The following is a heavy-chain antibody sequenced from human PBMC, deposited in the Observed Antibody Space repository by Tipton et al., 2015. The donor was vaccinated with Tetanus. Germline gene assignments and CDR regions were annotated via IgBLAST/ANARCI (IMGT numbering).Heavy chain of an antibody. J-gene: IGHJ4*02. CDR3: ARIHDYWSGYSDF. D-gene: IGHD3-3*01. CDR1: GFNFASYA. Sequence: LRLSCVASGFNFASYAMIWVRQAPGKGLEYIGYILYGKSTHYNPSLKSRLSMSADPAKNQFSLRLTSVTAADTAVYYCARIHDYWSGYSDFWGEGTLVTVSP. CDR2: ILYGKST. V-gene: IGHV4-59*01.